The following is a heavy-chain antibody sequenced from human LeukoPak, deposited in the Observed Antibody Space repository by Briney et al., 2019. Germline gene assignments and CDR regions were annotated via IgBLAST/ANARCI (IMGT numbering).Heavy chain of an antibody. D-gene: IGHD3-10*02. CDR1: GFTFSSYN. J-gene: IGHJ6*04. CDR2: ISSGSNYI. V-gene: IGHV3-21*01. Sequence: GGSLRLSCAASGFTFSSYNMNWVRQAPGKGLEWVSSISSGSNYIYYADSVKGRFTISRDNAKNSLYLQMNSLRAEDTAVYYCAELGITMIGGVWGKGTTVTISS. CDR3: AELGITMIGGV.